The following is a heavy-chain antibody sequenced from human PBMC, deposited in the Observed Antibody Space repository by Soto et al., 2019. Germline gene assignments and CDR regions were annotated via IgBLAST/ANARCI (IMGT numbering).Heavy chain of an antibody. CDR2: IKQDGSEK. J-gene: IGHJ4*02. CDR1: GFTFSSYW. Sequence: EVQLVESGGGLVQPGGSLRLSCAASGFTFSSYWMSWVRQAPGKGLEWVANIKQDGSEKYYVDSVKGRFTISRDNAKNSLYLQMESLIAEDTAVYYCARLRNYYYDSGSYLTLFYDYWAQGTLVTVSS. D-gene: IGHD3-10*01. CDR3: ARLRNYYYDSGSYLTLFYDY. V-gene: IGHV3-7*01.